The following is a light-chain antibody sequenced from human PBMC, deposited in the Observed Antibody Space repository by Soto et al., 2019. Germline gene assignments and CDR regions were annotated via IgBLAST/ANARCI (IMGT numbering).Light chain of an antibody. CDR3: QQYNNWPPT. J-gene: IGKJ1*01. V-gene: IGKV3-15*01. Sequence: EIVMTPSPATLSVSPGERASLSCRASQSVRGNLAWYQQKPGQAPRLLIYGASTRATGIPARFSGSGSGTEFTLTISSLQSEDFAVYYCQQYNNWPPTFGQGTKVDI. CDR1: QSVRGN. CDR2: GAS.